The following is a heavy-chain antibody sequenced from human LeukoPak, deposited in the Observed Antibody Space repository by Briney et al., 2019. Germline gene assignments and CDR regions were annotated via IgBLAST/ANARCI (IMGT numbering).Heavy chain of an antibody. V-gene: IGHV4-4*02. CDR1: GGSISSSNW. J-gene: IGHJ3*02. Sequence: PSGTLSLTCAVSGGSISSSNWWSWVRQPPGKGLEWIGEIYHSGSTNYNPSLKSRVTISVDKSKNQFSLRLGSVTAADTAVYHCARHCCSGPTKRVFDIWGQGTMVTVSS. CDR2: IYHSGST. CDR3: ARHCCSGPTKRVFDI. D-gene: IGHD2-15*01.